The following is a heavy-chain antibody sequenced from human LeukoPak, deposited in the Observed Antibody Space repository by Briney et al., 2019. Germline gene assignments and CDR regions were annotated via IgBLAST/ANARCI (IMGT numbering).Heavy chain of an antibody. CDR3: ASHYDYCFDI. V-gene: IGHV3-7*02. Sequence: GGSLRLSCAAPGLSFRRTWLGWVRQAPGKGLEWVANIKQDGTSKYYVDSVMGRFTISRDNAENSVYLQMNSLSARDTAVYYCASHYDYCFDIWGPGTLVTVSS. J-gene: IGHJ3*02. D-gene: IGHD5-12*01. CDR1: GLSFRRTW. CDR2: IKQDGTSK.